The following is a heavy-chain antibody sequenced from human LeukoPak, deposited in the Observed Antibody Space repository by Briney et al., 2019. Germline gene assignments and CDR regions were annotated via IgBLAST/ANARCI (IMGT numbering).Heavy chain of an antibody. CDR1: GFTGSTNY. V-gene: IGHV3-53*01. CDR3: ARVRPHPIIDV. D-gene: IGHD6-6*01. J-gene: IGHJ6*03. Sequence: GGSLRLSGVASGFTGSTNYMSLVRHAPGEGLEWVSVIYTVGSTYYADSVKSRFILSRDISKNTLYLQMNSLRAEDTAVYYCARVRPHPIIDVWGKGTTVTVSS. CDR2: IYTVGST.